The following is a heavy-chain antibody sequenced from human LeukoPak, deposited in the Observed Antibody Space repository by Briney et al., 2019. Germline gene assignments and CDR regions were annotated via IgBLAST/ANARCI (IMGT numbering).Heavy chain of an antibody. CDR3: ASQGRWLQFSPFDY. J-gene: IGHJ4*02. CDR1: GFTFSSYA. D-gene: IGHD5-24*01. CDR2: ISYDGSNK. Sequence: PGGSLRLSCAASGFTFSSYAMHWVRQAPGKGLEWVAVISYDGSNKYYADSVKGRFTISRDNSKNTLYLQMNSLRAEDTAVYYCASQGRWLQFSPFDYWGQGTLVTVSS. V-gene: IGHV3-30*14.